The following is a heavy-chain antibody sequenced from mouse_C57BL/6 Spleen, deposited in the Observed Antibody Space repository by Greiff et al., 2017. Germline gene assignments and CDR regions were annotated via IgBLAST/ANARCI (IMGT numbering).Heavy chain of an antibody. V-gene: IGHV1-64*01. Sequence: QVQLQQPGAELVKPGASVKLSCKASGYTFTSYWMHWVKQRPGQGLEWIGMIHPNSGSTNYNEKFKSKATLTVDKSSSTAYMQLSSLTSEDSAVYYCARMEIYYGNFDYWGQGTTLTVSS. CDR2: IHPNSGST. D-gene: IGHD2-1*01. J-gene: IGHJ2*01. CDR1: GYTFTSYW. CDR3: ARMEIYYGNFDY.